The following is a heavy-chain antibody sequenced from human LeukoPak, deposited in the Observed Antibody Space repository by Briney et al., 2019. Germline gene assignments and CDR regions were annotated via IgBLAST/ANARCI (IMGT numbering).Heavy chain of an antibody. D-gene: IGHD3-10*01. V-gene: IGHV3-11*06. CDR3: ARERLLLWFGTEYYYYGMDV. J-gene: IGHJ6*04. CDR1: GFTFSVYN. Sequence: PGGPLRLSCAASGFTFSVYNMSWIRQAPGKGLEWVSYISSSSSYTNYADSVKGRFTISRDHAKNSLYLQMHSLRAEDTAVYYCARERLLLWFGTEYYYYGMDVWGKGTTVTVSS. CDR2: ISSSSSYT.